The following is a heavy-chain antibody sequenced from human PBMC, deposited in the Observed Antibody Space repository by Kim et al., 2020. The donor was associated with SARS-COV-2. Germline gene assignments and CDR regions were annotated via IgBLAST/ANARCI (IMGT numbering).Heavy chain of an antibody. CDR3: AKDQPQWLELGGVVYYFDH. Sequence: GGSLRLSCAASGFTFSSYAMSWVRQAPGKGLEWVSAISGSGGSTFYADSVKGRFTISRDNSKNTLYLQMNSLRAEDTAVYYCAKDQPQWLELGGVVYYFDHCGEGTLVTVSS. CDR1: GFTFSSYA. J-gene: IGHJ4*02. D-gene: IGHD6-19*01. CDR2: ISGSGGST. V-gene: IGHV3-23*01.